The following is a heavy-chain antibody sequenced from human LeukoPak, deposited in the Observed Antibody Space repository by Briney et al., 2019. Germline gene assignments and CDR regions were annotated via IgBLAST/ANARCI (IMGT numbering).Heavy chain of an antibody. CDR3: ARDIKGQYQDAFDI. D-gene: IGHD2-2*01. CDR1: GFTFSSYS. V-gene: IGHV3-21*01. J-gene: IGHJ3*02. CDR2: ISSSSSYI. Sequence: GGSLRLSCAASGFTFSSYSMNWVRQAPGKGLEWVSSISSSSSYIYYADSVKGRFTISRGNAKNSVYLQMNSLRAEDTAVYYCARDIKGQYQDAFDIWGQGTMVTVSS.